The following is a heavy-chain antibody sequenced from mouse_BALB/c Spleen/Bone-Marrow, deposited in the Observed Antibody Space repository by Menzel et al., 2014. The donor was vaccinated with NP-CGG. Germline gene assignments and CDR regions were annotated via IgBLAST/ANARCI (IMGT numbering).Heavy chain of an antibody. CDR3: ARESYYYENYAMDY. Sequence: DLVKPGASVKLSCKASVYTFTSYWINWIKQRPGQGLEWIGRIAPGSGSTYYNEMFRGKATLTVDTSSSTAYIQLSSLSSEDSAVYFCARESYYYENYAMDYWGQGTSVTVSS. D-gene: IGHD1-1*01. V-gene: IGHV1S41*01. CDR1: VYTFTSYW. CDR2: IAPGSGST. J-gene: IGHJ4*01.